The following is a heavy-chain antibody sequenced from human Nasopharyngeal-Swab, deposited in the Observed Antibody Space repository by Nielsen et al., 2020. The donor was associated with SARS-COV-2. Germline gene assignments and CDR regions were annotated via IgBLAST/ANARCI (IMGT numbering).Heavy chain of an antibody. CDR2: IIPILGIA. J-gene: IGHJ5*02. V-gene: IGHV1-69*10. CDR3: ARDAIGYCSSTSCFLYNWFDP. D-gene: IGHD2-2*01. CDR1: GGTFSSYA. Sequence: SVKVSCKASGGTFSSYAISWVRQAPGQGLEWMGGIIPILGIANYAQKFQGRVTITADKSTSTAYMELRSLRSDDTAVYYCARDAIGYCSSTSCFLYNWFDPWGQGTLVTVSS.